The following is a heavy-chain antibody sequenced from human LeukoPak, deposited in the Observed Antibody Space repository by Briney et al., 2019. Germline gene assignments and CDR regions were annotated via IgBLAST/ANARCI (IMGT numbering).Heavy chain of an antibody. Sequence: PSETLSLTCTVSGGSISSGGYYWSWIRQHPGKGLEWIGYIYYSGSTYCNPSLKSRVTISVDTFKNQFSLKLSSVTAADTAVYYCASTIVVVPAAVEDAFDIWGQGTMVTVSS. CDR1: GGSISSGGYY. J-gene: IGHJ3*02. D-gene: IGHD2-2*01. CDR2: IYYSGST. CDR3: ASTIVVVPAAVEDAFDI. V-gene: IGHV4-31*03.